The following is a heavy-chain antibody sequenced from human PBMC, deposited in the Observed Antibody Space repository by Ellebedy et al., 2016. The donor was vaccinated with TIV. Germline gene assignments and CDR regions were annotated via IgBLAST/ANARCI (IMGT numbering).Heavy chain of an antibody. CDR3: ARRNCGGDCYGMDV. D-gene: IGHD2-21*01. J-gene: IGHJ6*02. V-gene: IGHV1-18*01. CDR2: ISAYNGNT. CDR1: GYTFTSYG. Sequence: ASVKVPCKASGYTFTSYGISWVRQAPGQGLEWMGWISAYNGNTNYAQKLQGRVTMTTDTSTSTAYMELRSLRSDDTAVYYCARRNCGGDCYGMDVWGQGTTVTVSS.